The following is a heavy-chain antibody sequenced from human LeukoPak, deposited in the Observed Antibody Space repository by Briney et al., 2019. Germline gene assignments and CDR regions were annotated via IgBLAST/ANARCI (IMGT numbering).Heavy chain of an antibody. D-gene: IGHD3-16*01. J-gene: IGHJ5*02. Sequence: SETLSLTCTVSGGSISSYYWSWIRQPPGKGLEWIGYIHYSGSTNYNPSLKSRVTISVDTSKIQFSLKLSSVTAADTAVYYCAREYNGGAPNWFDPWGQGTLVTVSS. CDR1: GGSISSYY. CDR3: AREYNGGAPNWFDP. CDR2: IHYSGST. V-gene: IGHV4-59*01.